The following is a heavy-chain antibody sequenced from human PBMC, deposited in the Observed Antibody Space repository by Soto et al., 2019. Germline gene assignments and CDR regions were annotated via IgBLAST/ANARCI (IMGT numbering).Heavy chain of an antibody. CDR2: ISYDGSNK. CDR3: ARDWAVASPPGYYFDY. Sequence: PGGSLRLSCAASGFTFSSYAMHWVRQAPGKGLEWVAVISYDGSNKYYADSVKGRFPISRDNSKNTLYLQMNSLRAEDTAEYYCARDWAVASPPGYYFDYWGQGTLVTVSS. D-gene: IGHD6-19*01. V-gene: IGHV3-30-3*01. J-gene: IGHJ4*02. CDR1: GFTFSSYA.